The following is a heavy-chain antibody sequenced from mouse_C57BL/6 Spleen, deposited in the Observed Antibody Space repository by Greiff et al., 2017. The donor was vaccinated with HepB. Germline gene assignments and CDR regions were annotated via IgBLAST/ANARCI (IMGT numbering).Heavy chain of an antibody. V-gene: IGHV1-61*01. CDR2: IYPSDSET. Sequence: VQLQQPGAELVRPGSSVKLSCKASGYTFTSYWMDWVKQRPGQGLDWIGNIYPSDSETHYNQKFKDKATLTVDKSSSTAYMQLSSLTSEDSAVYYCAREGYYYGSPAWFAYWGQGTLVTVSA. CDR3: AREGYYYGSPAWFAY. D-gene: IGHD1-1*01. CDR1: GYTFTSYW. J-gene: IGHJ3*01.